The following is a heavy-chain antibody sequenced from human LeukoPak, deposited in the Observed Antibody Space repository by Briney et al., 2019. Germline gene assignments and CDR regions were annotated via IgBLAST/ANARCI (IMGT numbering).Heavy chain of an antibody. J-gene: IGHJ5*02. CDR1: RFTFRWYE. CDR3: AREMATT. Sequence: GSLRLSRAASRFTFRWYEMNWVRQARGKGLEWVSYISSSGSTIYYADSVKGRFTISRDNAKNSLYLQMNSLRAEDTAGYYCAREMATTWGQGTLVTVSS. D-gene: IGHD5-24*01. CDR2: ISSSGSTI. V-gene: IGHV3-48*03.